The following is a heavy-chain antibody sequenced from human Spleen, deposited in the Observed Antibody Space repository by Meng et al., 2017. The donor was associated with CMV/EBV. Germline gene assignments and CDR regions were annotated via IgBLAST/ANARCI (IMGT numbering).Heavy chain of an antibody. CDR1: GFTFSSYS. J-gene: IGHJ3*02. V-gene: IGHV3-21*01. D-gene: IGHD2-2*01. Sequence: GGSLRLSCAASGFTFSSYSMNWVRQAPGKGLEWVSSISSSSSYIYYADSVKGRFTISRANAKNSLYLQMSNLRVEDSAVYYCARVRVLVQAAANGDSLDIWGQGTMVTVSS. CDR3: ARVRVLVQAAANGDSLDI. CDR2: ISSSSSYI.